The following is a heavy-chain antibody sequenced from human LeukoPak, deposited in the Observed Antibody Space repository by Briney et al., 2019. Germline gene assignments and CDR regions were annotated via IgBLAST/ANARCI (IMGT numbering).Heavy chain of an antibody. CDR3: ARDRCRSSSTSCYGGNWFDP. CDR2: IIPIFGIA. J-gene: IGHJ5*02. Sequence: SVKVSCKASGGTFSSYAISWVRQAPRQGLEWMGRIIPIFGIANYAQKFQGRVTITADKSTSTAYMELSSLRSEDTAVYYCARDRCRSSSTSCYGGNWFDPWGQGTLVTVSS. V-gene: IGHV1-69*04. CDR1: GGTFSSYA. D-gene: IGHD2-2*01.